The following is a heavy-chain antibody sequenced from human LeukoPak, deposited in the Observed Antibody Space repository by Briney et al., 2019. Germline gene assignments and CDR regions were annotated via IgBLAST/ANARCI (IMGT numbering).Heavy chain of an antibody. D-gene: IGHD6-19*01. J-gene: IGHJ4*02. CDR1: GGSISSSSYY. Sequence: SETLSLTCTVSGGSISSSSYYWGWIRQPPGKGLEWIGSIYYSGSTYYNPSLKSRVNISVDTSKNQFSLKLSSVTGADTAVYYCARGIYSSGWYYFDYWAQGTLVTVSS. CDR3: ARGIYSSGWYYFDY. CDR2: IYYSGST. V-gene: IGHV4-39*01.